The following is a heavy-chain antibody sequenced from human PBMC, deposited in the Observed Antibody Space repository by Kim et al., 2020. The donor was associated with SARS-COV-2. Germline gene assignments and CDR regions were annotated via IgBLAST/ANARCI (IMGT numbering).Heavy chain of an antibody. J-gene: IGHJ2*01. CDR2: INHSGST. Sequence: SETLSLTCAVYGGSFSGYYWSWIRQPPGKGLEWIGEINHSGSTNYNPSLKSRVTISVDTSKNQFSLKLSSVTAADTAVYYCARLEGVYGSGSRYWYFDLWGRGTLVTVSS. V-gene: IGHV4-34*01. D-gene: IGHD3-10*01. CDR1: GGSFSGYY. CDR3: ARLEGVYGSGSRYWYFDL.